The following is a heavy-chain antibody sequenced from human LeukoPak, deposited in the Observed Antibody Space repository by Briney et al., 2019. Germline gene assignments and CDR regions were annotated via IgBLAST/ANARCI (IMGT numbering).Heavy chain of an antibody. CDR2: IDWDDGK. CDR1: GFSFDTSGMC. CDR3: ARFLYGDSAYFFDY. Sequence: SGLALVKPTQTLTLTCTFSGFSFDTSGMCVSWIRQPPGKALEWLALIDWDDGKYYTTSLKTRLTISKDTSKNQVVLTMTNVDPVDTAMYYCARFLYGDSAYFFDYWGRGTLVTVSS. J-gene: IGHJ4*02. V-gene: IGHV2-70*01. D-gene: IGHD4-17*01.